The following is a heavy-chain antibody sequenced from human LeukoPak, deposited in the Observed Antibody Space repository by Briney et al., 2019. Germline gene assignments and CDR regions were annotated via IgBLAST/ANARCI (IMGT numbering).Heavy chain of an antibody. Sequence: SETLSLTCTVSGGSISAYYWSWIRQPPGKGLEWIGYISYSGSTNYNPSLKSRVTISVDTSKNQFSLKLSSVTAADTAVYYCAVEYCSSTSCFDYWGQGTLVTVSS. J-gene: IGHJ4*02. CDR2: ISYSGST. CDR1: GGSISAYY. CDR3: AVEYCSSTSCFDY. D-gene: IGHD2-2*01. V-gene: IGHV4-59*12.